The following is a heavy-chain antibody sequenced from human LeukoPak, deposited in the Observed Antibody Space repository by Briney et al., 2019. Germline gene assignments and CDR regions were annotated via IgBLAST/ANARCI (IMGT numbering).Heavy chain of an antibody. J-gene: IGHJ6*02. CDR3: ARDRDVLRFLEWLPMDV. CDR1: GYTFTSYG. V-gene: IGHV1-18*01. CDR2: ISAYNGNT. D-gene: IGHD3-3*01. Sequence: EASVKVSCKASGYTFTSYGISWVRQAPGRGLEWMGWISAYNGNTNYAQKLQGRVTMTTDTSTSTAYMELRSLRSDDTAVYYCARDRDVLRFLEWLPMDVWGQGTTVTVSS.